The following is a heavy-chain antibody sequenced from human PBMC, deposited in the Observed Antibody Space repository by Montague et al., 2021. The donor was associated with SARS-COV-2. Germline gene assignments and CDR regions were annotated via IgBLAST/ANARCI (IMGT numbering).Heavy chain of an antibody. V-gene: IGHV1-2*04. Sequence: SVKVSCKAPGYTFTGYYMHWVRQAPGQGLEWMGWINPNSGGTNYAQKFQGWVTMTRDTSISTAYMELSRLRSDDTAVYYCARAGSGKGNYYYGMDVWGQGTTVTVSS. CDR3: ARAGSGKGNYYYGMDV. J-gene: IGHJ6*02. CDR2: INPNSGGT. D-gene: IGHD3-10*01. CDR1: GYTFTGYY.